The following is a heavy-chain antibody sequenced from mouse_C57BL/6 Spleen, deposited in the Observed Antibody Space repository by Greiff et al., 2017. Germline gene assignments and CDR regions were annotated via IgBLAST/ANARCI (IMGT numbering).Heavy chain of an antibody. CDR1: GFNINDYY. CDR2: IDPEGGGT. V-gene: IGHV14-1*01. D-gene: IGHD1-1*01. J-gene: IGHJ1*03. CDR3: ATVVEYFDV. Sequence: VQLQQPGAELVRPGASVKLSCTASGFNINDYYMHWVKQRPEQGLEWIGRIDPEGGGTEYAAKFQSKATLTVDTSSNTAYLQLSSLTAEDTAVCYCATVVEYFDVWGTGATVTVS.